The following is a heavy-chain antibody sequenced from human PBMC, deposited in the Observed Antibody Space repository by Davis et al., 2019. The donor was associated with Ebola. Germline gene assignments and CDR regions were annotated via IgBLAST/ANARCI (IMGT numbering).Heavy chain of an antibody. Sequence: AASVKVSCKASGYTFTSYAMHWVRQAPGQRLEWMGWINAGNGNTKYSQKFQGRVTITRDTSASTAYMELRSLRSDDTARYYCARDVRGITGPSEYWGQGTLVTVSS. D-gene: IGHD1-1*01. CDR1: GYTFTSYA. CDR3: ARDVRGITGPSEY. V-gene: IGHV1-3*01. J-gene: IGHJ4*02. CDR2: INAGNGNT.